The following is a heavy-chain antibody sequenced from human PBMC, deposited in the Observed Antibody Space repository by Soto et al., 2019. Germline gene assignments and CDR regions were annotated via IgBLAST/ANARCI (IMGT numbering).Heavy chain of an antibody. Sequence: SETLSLTCTVSGGSIISGYWSWIRQPPGKGLEWIGYISYSGNTNYNPSLKSRVTMSVDTPKNQFSLRLSSVTTADTAVYYCAGLRGYTGSPIDYWGQGTLVTVSS. J-gene: IGHJ4*02. CDR3: AGLRGYTGSPIDY. CDR1: GGSIISGY. D-gene: IGHD2-15*01. CDR2: ISYSGNT. V-gene: IGHV4-59*01.